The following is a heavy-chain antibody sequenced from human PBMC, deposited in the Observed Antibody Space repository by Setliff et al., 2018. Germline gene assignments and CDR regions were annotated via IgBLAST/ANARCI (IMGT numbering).Heavy chain of an antibody. CDR1: GFTVTDNY. V-gene: IGHV3-66*01. CDR3: ARDPGPHAAHFRALGYGMDV. Sequence: GGSLRLSCAASGFTVTDNYMSWVRQAPGKGLEWVPIIYSGGSTYYGDSVKGRFTISRDKSKNTVFLQMNSLRAEDTAVYYCARDPGPHAAHFRALGYGMDVWGQGTTVTVSS. D-gene: IGHD6-13*01. J-gene: IGHJ6*02. CDR2: IYSGGST.